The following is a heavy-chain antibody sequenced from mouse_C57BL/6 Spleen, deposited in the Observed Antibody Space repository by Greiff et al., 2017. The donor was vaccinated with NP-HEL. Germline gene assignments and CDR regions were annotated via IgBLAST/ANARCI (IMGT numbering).Heavy chain of an antibody. V-gene: IGHV1-75*01. D-gene: IGHD2-4*01. CDR1: GYTFTDYY. Sequence: VQLKESGPELVKPGASVKISCKASGYTFTDYYINWVKQRPGQGLEWIGWIFPGSGSTYYNEKFKGKATLTVDKSSSTAYMLLSSLTSEDSAVYFCAKRDYDDPYYAMDYWGQGTSVTVSS. J-gene: IGHJ4*01. CDR2: IFPGSGST. CDR3: AKRDYDDPYYAMDY.